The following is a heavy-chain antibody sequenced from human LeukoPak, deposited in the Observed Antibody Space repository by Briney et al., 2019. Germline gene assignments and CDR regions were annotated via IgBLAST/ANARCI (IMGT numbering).Heavy chain of an antibody. CDR2: IFYSGST. D-gene: IGHD6-19*01. CDR1: GGSINRSTYY. Sequence: SETLSLTCSVSGGSINRSTYYWGWIRQPPGRGLEWIGSIFYSGSTYYSPSLKSRVTISVDTSKNQFSLKLSSVTAADTAVYYCARGYSSGWRWNYYYYGMDVWGQGTTVTVSS. J-gene: IGHJ6*02. CDR3: ARGYSSGWRWNYYYYGMDV. V-gene: IGHV4-39*07.